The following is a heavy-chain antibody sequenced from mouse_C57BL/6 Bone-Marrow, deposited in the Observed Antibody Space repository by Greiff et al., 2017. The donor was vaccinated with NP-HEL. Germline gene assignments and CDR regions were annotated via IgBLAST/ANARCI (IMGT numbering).Heavy chain of an antibody. D-gene: IGHD2-5*01. J-gene: IGHJ4*01. CDR3: ARQGYYSNYIGAMDY. Sequence: QVQLQQPGAELVKPGASVKMSCKASGYTFTSYWITWVKQRPGQGLEWIGAIYPGSGSTNYNEKFTSKATLPVDTSSSTAYMQLSSLTSEDSAVYDCARQGYYSNYIGAMDYWGQGTSVTVSS. CDR2: IYPGSGST. V-gene: IGHV1-55*01. CDR1: GYTFTSYW.